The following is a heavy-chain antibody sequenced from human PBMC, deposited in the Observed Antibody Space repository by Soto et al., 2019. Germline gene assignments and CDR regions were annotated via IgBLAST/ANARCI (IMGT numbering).Heavy chain of an antibody. CDR1: GGTFSSYA. J-gene: IGHJ6*02. D-gene: IGHD6-19*01. CDR3: ARKKQWLGAYYYYGMDV. Sequence: SVKVSCKASGGTFSSYAISWVRQAPGQGLEWMGGIIPIFGTANYAQKFQGRVTITADESTSTAYMELSSLRSEDTAVYYCARKKQWLGAYYYYGMDVWGQGTTVTVSS. CDR2: IIPIFGTA. V-gene: IGHV1-69*13.